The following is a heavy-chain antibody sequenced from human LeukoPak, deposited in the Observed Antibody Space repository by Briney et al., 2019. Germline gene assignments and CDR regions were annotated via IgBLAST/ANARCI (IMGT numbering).Heavy chain of an antibody. Sequence: GGSLRLSCAVSGFTFSNYWMHWVRQAPGKGLVWVSQINSDGRSTNYADSVKGRFTISRDNAKNSLYLQMSSLRAEDTAVYYCARGRGVFDYWGQGTLVTVSS. D-gene: IGHD3-16*01. J-gene: IGHJ4*02. CDR2: INSDGRST. CDR1: GFTFSNYW. CDR3: ARGRGVFDY. V-gene: IGHV3-74*01.